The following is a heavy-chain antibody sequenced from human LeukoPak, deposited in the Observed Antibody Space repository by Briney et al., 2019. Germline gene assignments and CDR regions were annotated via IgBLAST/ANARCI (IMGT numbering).Heavy chain of an antibody. CDR3: ASCFYDSSGYYYYFDY. CDR1: GGTFSSYA. J-gene: IGHJ4*02. D-gene: IGHD3-22*01. Sequence: GASVKVSCQASGGTFSSYAISWVRQAPGQGLEWMGGIIPIFGTANYAQKFQGRVTITTDESTSTAYVELSSLRSEDTAVYYCASCFYDSSGYYYYFDYWGQGTLVTVSS. V-gene: IGHV1-69*05. CDR2: IIPIFGTA.